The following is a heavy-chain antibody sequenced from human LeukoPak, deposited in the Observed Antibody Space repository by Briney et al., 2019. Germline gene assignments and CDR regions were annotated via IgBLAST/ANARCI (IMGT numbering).Heavy chain of an antibody. CDR3: ARDGNRYDYVWGSYVYYFDY. D-gene: IGHD3-16*01. J-gene: IGHJ4*02. Sequence: GGSLRLSCAASGFTFSSYWMHWVRQAPGKGLVWVSRINTDGTSTTYADSVKGRFTISRDNAKNTLYLQMNSLRAEDTAVYYCARDGNRYDYVWGSYVYYFDYWGQGTLVTVSS. CDR2: INTDGTST. V-gene: IGHV3-74*01. CDR1: GFTFSSYW.